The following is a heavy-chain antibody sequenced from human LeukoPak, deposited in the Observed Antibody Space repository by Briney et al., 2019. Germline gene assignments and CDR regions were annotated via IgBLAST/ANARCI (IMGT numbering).Heavy chain of an antibody. CDR3: ARGVSSSWYAYYYMDV. V-gene: IGHV1-69*01. Sequence: SVKVSCKASGGTFSSYAISWVRQAPGQGLEWMGGIIPIFGTANYAQKFQGRVTITADESTSTAYMELRSLRSDDTAVYYCARGVSSSWYAYYYMDVWGKGTTVTISS. CDR1: GGTFSSYA. CDR2: IIPIFGTA. D-gene: IGHD6-13*01. J-gene: IGHJ6*03.